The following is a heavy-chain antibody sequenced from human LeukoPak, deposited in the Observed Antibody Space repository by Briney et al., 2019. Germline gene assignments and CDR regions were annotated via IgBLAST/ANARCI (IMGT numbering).Heavy chain of an antibody. CDR1: GFTFSSYA. CDR2: ISGSGGST. V-gene: IGHV3-23*01. D-gene: IGHD4-17*01. J-gene: IGHJ6*03. CDR3: AKDGDPNYYYYYMDV. Sequence: GGSLRLSCAASGFTFSSYAMSWVRQAPGKGLEWVSAISGSGGSTYYADSVKGRFTISRDNSKNTLYLQMNSLRAEDTAVYYCAKDGDPNYYYYYMDVWGKGTTVTISS.